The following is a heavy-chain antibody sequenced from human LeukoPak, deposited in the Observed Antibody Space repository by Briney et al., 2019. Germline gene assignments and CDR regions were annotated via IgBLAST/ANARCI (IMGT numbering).Heavy chain of an antibody. CDR2: IYYSGST. V-gene: IGHV4-39*01. Sequence: PSETLSLTCTVSGGSISSSSYYWGWIRQPPGKGLEWIGSIYYSGSTYYNPSLKSRVTISVDTSKNQFSLKLSSVTAADTAVYYCASVRNYDFWSGYPDYWGQGTLVTVSS. CDR1: GGSISSSSYY. CDR3: ASVRNYDFWSGYPDY. J-gene: IGHJ4*02. D-gene: IGHD3-3*01.